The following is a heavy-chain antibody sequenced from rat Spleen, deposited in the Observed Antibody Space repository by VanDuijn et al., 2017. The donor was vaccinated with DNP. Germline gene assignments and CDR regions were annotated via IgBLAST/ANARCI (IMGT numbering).Heavy chain of an antibody. D-gene: IGHD1-7*01. V-gene: IGHV5-19*01. CDR1: GFTFSNSG. Sequence: EVHLVESGGGLVQPGGSMTLSCAASGFTFSNSGMHWIRQAPTQGLEWVASITPTGDITFYRDSVKGRITLSRDNAKDTLYLQMDSLRSEDTATYYCATRGTAGMTNWFPYWGQGTLVTVSS. CDR2: ITPTGDIT. CDR3: ATRGTAGMTNWFPY. J-gene: IGHJ3*01.